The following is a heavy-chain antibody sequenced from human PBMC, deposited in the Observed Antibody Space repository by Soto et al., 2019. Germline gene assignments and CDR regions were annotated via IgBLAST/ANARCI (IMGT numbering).Heavy chain of an antibody. CDR2: ISGSGNII. CDR3: ARDLLPPRYYYGSGSSKYYYYGMDV. CDR1: GFTFSDYY. D-gene: IGHD3-10*01. J-gene: IGHJ6*02. V-gene: IGHV3-11*04. Sequence: GSLRLSCAASGFTFSDYYMSWIRQAPGKGLEWVSYISGSGNIIYYADSVKGRFTISRDSAKNSLYLQMNSLRAEDTAVYYCARDLLPPRYYYGSGSSKYYYYGMDVWGQGTTVTVSS.